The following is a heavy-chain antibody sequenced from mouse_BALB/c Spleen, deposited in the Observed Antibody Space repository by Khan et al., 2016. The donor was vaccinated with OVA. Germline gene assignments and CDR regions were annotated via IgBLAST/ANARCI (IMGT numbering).Heavy chain of an antibody. J-gene: IGHJ3*01. D-gene: IGHD2-1*01. V-gene: IGHV5-9-3*01. CDR3: ARSPYGNFAY. Sequence: EVQLVESGGGLVKPGGSLKLSCAASGFTFSTYAMSWVRQTPEQRLEWVATISSDGDSTYYPDNVTGRFTISRATAKNTLYLKMSSLRSEDTAMYYCARSPYGNFAYWGQGTLVTVSA. CDR2: ISSDGDST. CDR1: GFTFSTYA.